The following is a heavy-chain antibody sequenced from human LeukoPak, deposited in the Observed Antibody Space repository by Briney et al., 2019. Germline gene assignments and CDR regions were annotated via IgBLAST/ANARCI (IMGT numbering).Heavy chain of an antibody. CDR3: AKDGPHYYDSSGYYYVGSPFDY. J-gene: IGHJ4*02. D-gene: IGHD3-22*01. CDR2: ISGSGGST. Sequence: GGSLRLSCAASGFTFSSYAMSWVRQAPGKGLEWVSAISGSGGSTYYADSAKGRFTISRDNSKNTLYLQMNSLRAEDTAVYYCAKDGPHYYDSSGYYYVGSPFDYWGQGTLVTVSS. V-gene: IGHV3-23*01. CDR1: GFTFSSYA.